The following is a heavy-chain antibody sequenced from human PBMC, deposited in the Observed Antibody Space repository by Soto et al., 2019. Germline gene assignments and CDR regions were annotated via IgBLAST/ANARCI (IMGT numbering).Heavy chain of an antibody. Sequence: GSLRLSCAASGFTFSSYSMNWVRQAPGKGLEWVSYISSSSSTIYYADSVKGRFTISRDNAKNSLYLQMNSLRDEDTAVYYCARDGGLGGYCSSTSCYYYYYGMDVWGQGTTVTVSS. V-gene: IGHV3-48*02. J-gene: IGHJ6*02. CDR1: GFTFSSYS. CDR2: ISSSSSTI. D-gene: IGHD2-2*01. CDR3: ARDGGLGGYCSSTSCYYYYYGMDV.